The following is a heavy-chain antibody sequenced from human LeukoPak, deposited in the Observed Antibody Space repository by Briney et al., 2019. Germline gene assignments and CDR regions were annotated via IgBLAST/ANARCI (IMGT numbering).Heavy chain of an antibody. CDR3: ARVPGPRRGWEDNWFDP. D-gene: IGHD3-10*01. CDR2: ISYDGSNK. J-gene: IGHJ5*02. CDR1: GFTFSSYA. V-gene: IGHV3-30*04. Sequence: GGSLRLSCAASGFTFSSYAMSWVRQAPGKGLEWVAVISYDGSNKYYADSVKGRFTISRDNSKNTLYLQMNSLRAEDTAVYYCARVPGPRRGWEDNWFDPWGQGTLVTVSS.